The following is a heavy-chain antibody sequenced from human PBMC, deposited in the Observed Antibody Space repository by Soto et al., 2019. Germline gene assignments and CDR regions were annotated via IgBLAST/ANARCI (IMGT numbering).Heavy chain of an antibody. D-gene: IGHD3-22*01. J-gene: IGHJ3*02. CDR1: GGSISSYY. CDR2: IYYSGST. Sequence: SEALSLTCTVSGGSISSYYWSWIRQPPGKGLEWIGYIYYSGSTNYNPSLKSRVTISVDTSKNQFSLKLSSVTAADTAVYYCARGEVIRAFDIWGQGTMVTVSS. CDR3: ARGEVIRAFDI. V-gene: IGHV4-59*01.